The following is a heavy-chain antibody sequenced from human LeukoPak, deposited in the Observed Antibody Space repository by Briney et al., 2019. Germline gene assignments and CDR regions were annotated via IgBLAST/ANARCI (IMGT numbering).Heavy chain of an antibody. CDR1: GFTFSSYA. J-gene: IGHJ4*02. Sequence: GGSLRLSCAASGFTFSSYAMSWVRQAPGKGLEWVSAISGSGGSTYYADSVKGRFTISRDNSKNTLYLLMNSLRAEDTAVYYCAKDLWSPGYFDYWGQGTLVTVSS. D-gene: IGHD1-14*01. CDR2: ISGSGGST. V-gene: IGHV3-23*01. CDR3: AKDLWSPGYFDY.